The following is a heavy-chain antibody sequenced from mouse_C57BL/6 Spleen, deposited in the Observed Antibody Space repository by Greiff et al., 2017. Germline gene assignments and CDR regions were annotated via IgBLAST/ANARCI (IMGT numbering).Heavy chain of an antibody. J-gene: IGHJ4*01. CDR1: GYTFTSYW. D-gene: IGHD2-4*01. V-gene: IGHV1-64*01. Sequence: VQLQQPGAELVKPGASVKLSCKASGYTFTSYWMHWVKQRPGQGLEWIGMIYPNSGSTNYNEKFKSKATLTVDKSSSTAYMQRSSLTSEYSAGYYCARDDYNRRVYAMGYGGQGTSVTDST. CDR3: ARDDYNRRVYAMGY. CDR2: IYPNSGST.